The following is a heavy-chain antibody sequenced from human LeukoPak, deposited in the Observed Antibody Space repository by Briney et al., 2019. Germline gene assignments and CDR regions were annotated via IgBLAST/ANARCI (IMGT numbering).Heavy chain of an antibody. CDR3: ARAGSGWSFDY. V-gene: IGHV4-59*01. CDR1: GVSISSYY. Sequence: PAETLSLTCTVSGVSISSYYWTWIRQPPGKGLEWIGYNSYSGNTNYNASLKSQVTISLDMSKNQFSLNLISVTAADTAVYYCARAGSGWSFDYWGQGTLVTVSS. D-gene: IGHD6-19*01. J-gene: IGHJ4*02. CDR2: NSYSGNT.